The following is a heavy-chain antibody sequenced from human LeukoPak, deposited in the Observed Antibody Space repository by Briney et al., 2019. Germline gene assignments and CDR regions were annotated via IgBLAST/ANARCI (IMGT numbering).Heavy chain of an antibody. CDR2: INPIFGTA. CDR1: GGTFSSYA. Sequence: SVKVSCKASGGTFSSYAISWVRQAPGQGLEWMGGINPIFGTANYAQKFQGRVTITTDESTSTAYMELSSLRSEDTAVYYCARADYGESNWFDPWGQGTLVTVSS. CDR3: ARADYGESNWFDP. D-gene: IGHD4-17*01. V-gene: IGHV1-69*05. J-gene: IGHJ5*02.